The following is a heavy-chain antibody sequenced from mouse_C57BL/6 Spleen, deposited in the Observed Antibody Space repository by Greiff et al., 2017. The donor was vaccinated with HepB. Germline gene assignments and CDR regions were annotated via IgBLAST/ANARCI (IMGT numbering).Heavy chain of an antibody. Sequence: VQLQQSGAELAKPGASVKLSCKASGYTFTSYWMHWVKQRPGKGLEWIGYINPSSGYTKYNQKFKDKATLTADKSSSTAYMQLSSLTYEDSAVYYCARDYDYDGAWFAYWGQGTLVTVSA. D-gene: IGHD2-4*01. CDR2: INPSSGYT. CDR1: GYTFTSYW. CDR3: ARDYDYDGAWFAY. V-gene: IGHV1-7*01. J-gene: IGHJ3*01.